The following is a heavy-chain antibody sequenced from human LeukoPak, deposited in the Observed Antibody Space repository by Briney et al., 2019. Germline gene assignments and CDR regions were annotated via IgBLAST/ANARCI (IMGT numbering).Heavy chain of an antibody. CDR2: ISSSGSTI. J-gene: IGHJ3*02. CDR3: ARELYYYDGSAYHDALDI. CDR1: GFTFSDYY. V-gene: IGHV3-11*04. D-gene: IGHD3-22*01. Sequence: PGGSLRLSCAASGFTFSDYYMSWIRQAPGKGLEWVSYISSSGSTIYYADSVKGRFTISRDNAKNSLYLQMNSLRAEDTAVYYCARELYYYDGSAYHDALDIWGQGTMVTVSS.